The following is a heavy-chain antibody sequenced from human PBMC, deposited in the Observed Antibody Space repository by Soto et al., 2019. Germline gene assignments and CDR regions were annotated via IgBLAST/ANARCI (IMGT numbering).Heavy chain of an antibody. V-gene: IGHV3-23*01. Sequence: GGSLRLSCAASGFTFSSYAMSWVRQAPAKGLEWVSAISGCGGSTYYADTVKGRFTISRDNSKNTLYLQLNSLRAEDTALYYCAKGRYYYDSSGYEYYWGQGTLVTVSS. CDR3: AKGRYYYDSSGYEYY. J-gene: IGHJ4*02. CDR1: GFTFSSYA. D-gene: IGHD3-22*01. CDR2: ISGCGGST.